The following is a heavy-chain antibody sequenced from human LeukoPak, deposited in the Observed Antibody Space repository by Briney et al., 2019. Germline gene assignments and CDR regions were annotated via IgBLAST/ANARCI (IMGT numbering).Heavy chain of an antibody. D-gene: IGHD6-13*01. CDR2: IYSGGST. J-gene: IGHJ4*02. V-gene: IGHV3-53*01. CDR3: ARVAGGAVDY. Sequence: GGSLRLSSAASGFTVSSNYMSWVRRAPGKGLEWVSVIYSGGSTYYADSVKGRFTISRDNSKNTLYLQMNSLRAEDTAVYYCARVAGGAVDYWGQGTLVTVSS. CDR1: GFTVSSNY.